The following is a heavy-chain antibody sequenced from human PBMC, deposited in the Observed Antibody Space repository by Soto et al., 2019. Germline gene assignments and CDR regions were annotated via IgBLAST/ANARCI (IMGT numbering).Heavy chain of an antibody. V-gene: IGHV4-59*01. D-gene: IGHD3-16*01. J-gene: IGHJ4*02. CDR3: ARDWVFDY. CDR2: IYYTGTT. CDR1: GSPISSYY. Sequence: SETLSLTCTVSGSPISSYYWSWFRQPPGQGLEWVGYIYYTGTTTYNPSLKSRVTISVDTSKNQFSLKLSSVTAADTAVYYCARDWVFDYWGQGTLVTVSS.